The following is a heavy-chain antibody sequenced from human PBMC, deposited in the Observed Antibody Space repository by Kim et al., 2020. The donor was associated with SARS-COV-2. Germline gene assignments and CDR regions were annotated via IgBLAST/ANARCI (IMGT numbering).Heavy chain of an antibody. CDR1: GGSISSYY. CDR2: IYYSGST. CDR3: ARGKAAAGKLYYYYYGMDV. J-gene: IGHJ6*02. V-gene: IGHV4-59*13. Sequence: SETLSLTCTVSGGSISSYYWSWIRQPPGKGLEWIGYIYYSGSTNYNPSLKSRVTISVDTSKNQFSLKLSSVTAADTAVYYCARGKAAAGKLYYYYYGMDVWGQGTTVTVSS. D-gene: IGHD6-13*01.